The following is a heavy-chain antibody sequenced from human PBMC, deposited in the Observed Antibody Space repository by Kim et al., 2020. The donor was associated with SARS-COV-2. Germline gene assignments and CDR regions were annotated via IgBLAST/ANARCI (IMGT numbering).Heavy chain of an antibody. J-gene: IGHJ4*02. Sequence: GGSLRLSCAASGFSFSNFAMTWVRQAPGKGLEWVSVISGSGDNTYYADSVKGRFTISRDNSKNTLYLQMSSLRVEDTAVYYCAKDKCTGGRCYSGYEYWGQGTLVTVSS. CDR1: GFSFSNFA. D-gene: IGHD2-15*01. V-gene: IGHV3-23*01. CDR2: ISGSGDNT. CDR3: AKDKCTGGRCYSGYEY.